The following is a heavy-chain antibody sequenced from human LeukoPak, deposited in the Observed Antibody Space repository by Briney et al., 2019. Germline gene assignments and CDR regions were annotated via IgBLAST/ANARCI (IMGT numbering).Heavy chain of an antibody. Sequence: ASVKVSCKTPGYTFSSYGITWVRQAPGQGLEWMAWINGYNGDTDYAQNFQGRVTVTTDTSTSTVYMELRSLRSDDTAVYYCARGRMYDAFDIWGQGTMVTVSS. J-gene: IGHJ3*02. V-gene: IGHV1-18*01. CDR3: ARGRMYDAFDI. CDR2: INGYNGDT. CDR1: GYTFSSYG. D-gene: IGHD2-15*01.